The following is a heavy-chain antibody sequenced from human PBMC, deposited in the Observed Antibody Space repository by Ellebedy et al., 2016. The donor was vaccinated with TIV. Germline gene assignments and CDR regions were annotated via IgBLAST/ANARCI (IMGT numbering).Heavy chain of an antibody. CDR1: GFTFTTYA. CDR2: INAGNGNT. CDR3: AREDY. V-gene: IGHV1-3*01. J-gene: IGHJ4*02. Sequence: GESLKISCAASGFTFTTYAIHWVRQAPGQRLEWMGWINAGNGNTKYSQKFQGRVTITRDTSASTAYMELSSLRSEDTAVYYCAREDYWGQGTLVTVSS.